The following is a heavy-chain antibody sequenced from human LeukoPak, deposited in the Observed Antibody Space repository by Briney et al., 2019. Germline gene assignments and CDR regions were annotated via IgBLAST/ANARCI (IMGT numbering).Heavy chain of an antibody. D-gene: IGHD6-19*01. CDR3: ARVGGVAGQRGAFDI. CDR2: IYYSGST. Sequence: SETLSLTCTVSGGSISSYYWSWIRQPPGKGLEWIGYIYYSGSTNYNPSLKSRVTISVDTSKNQFSLKLSSVTAADTAVYYCARVGGVAGQRGAFDIWGQGTMVTVSS. J-gene: IGHJ3*02. V-gene: IGHV4-59*01. CDR1: GGSISSYY.